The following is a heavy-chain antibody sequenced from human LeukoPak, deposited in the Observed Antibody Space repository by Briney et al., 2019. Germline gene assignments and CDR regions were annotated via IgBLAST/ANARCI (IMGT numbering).Heavy chain of an antibody. CDR1: CVSFSGHY. V-gene: IGHV4-34*01. CDR2: INHSGST. CDR3: ASGQYYDLWSGYYVD. Sequence: SETLSLTCAVYCVSFSGHYWSWIRQPPGKGLEWIGEINHSGSTNYNPPLESRVTISVDTSKNHFSLKLSSVNAADTAVYYCASGQYYDLWSGYYVDWGQGTLVTVSA. D-gene: IGHD3-3*01. J-gene: IGHJ4*02.